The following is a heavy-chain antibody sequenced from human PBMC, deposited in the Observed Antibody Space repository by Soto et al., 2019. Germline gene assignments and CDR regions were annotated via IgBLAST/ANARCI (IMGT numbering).Heavy chain of an antibody. CDR2: INPNSGGT. Sequence: ASVKVSCKASGYTFTGYYMHWVRQAPGQGLEWMGWINPNSGGTNYAQKFQGWVTMTRDTSISTAYMELSRLRSDDTAVYYCARDSGHSSGWVDYWGQGTLVTVSS. V-gene: IGHV1-2*04. CDR1: GYTFTGYY. CDR3: ARDSGHSSGWVDY. J-gene: IGHJ4*02. D-gene: IGHD6-19*01.